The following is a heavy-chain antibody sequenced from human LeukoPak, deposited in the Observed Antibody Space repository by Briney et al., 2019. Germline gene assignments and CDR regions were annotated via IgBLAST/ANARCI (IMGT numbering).Heavy chain of an antibody. CDR2: IYYSGST. D-gene: IGHD2-2*01. CDR3: ARQEYQLLTYFDY. Sequence: SETLSLTCTVSGYSITSDYYWGWIRQPPGKGLEWIGSIYYSGSTYYNPSLKSRVTISVDTSKNQFSLKLSSVTAADTAVYYCARQEYQLLTYFDYWGQGTLVTVSS. CDR1: GYSITSDYY. J-gene: IGHJ4*02. V-gene: IGHV4-38-2*02.